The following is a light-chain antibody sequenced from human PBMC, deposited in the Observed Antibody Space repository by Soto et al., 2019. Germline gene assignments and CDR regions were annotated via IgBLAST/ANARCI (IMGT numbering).Light chain of an antibody. Sequence: DIQMTQPPSSLSASVGDRVTITCRASQDISNYLAWYQQKPGKVPKVLIYDASTLQTGVQSRFSGSGFGTVFTLTINSLQPEDVATYYCQKYNSAPNTFGRGTRLEIK. CDR3: QKYNSAPNT. J-gene: IGKJ2*01. V-gene: IGKV1-27*01. CDR1: QDISNY. CDR2: DAS.